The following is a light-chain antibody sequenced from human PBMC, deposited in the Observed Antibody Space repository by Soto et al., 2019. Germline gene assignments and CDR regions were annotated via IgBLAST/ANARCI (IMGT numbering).Light chain of an antibody. J-gene: IGKJ5*01. CDR1: QSVSSY. CDR3: QQRSNWPPVIT. CDR2: DAS. Sequence: EIVLTQSPAILSLSPGERATLSCRASQSVSSYLAWYQQKPGQAPRLLIYDASNRATGIPARFSGSGSGTDFTLTISSLEPEDFAVYYCQQRSNWPPVITFGQGARLEIK. V-gene: IGKV3-11*01.